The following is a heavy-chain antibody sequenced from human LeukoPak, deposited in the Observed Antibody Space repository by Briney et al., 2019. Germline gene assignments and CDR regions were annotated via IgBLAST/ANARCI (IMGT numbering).Heavy chain of an antibody. CDR1: GGSISSSSYY. CDR2: IHHSGST. Sequence: SETLSLTCTVSGGSISSSSYYWGWIRQPPEKGLEWIGEIHHSGSTNYNPSLKSRVTISVDKSKNQFSLKLNSVTAADTAVYYCTRRRVHYYDSSAYYSRPQRVFDIWGQGTMVTVSS. J-gene: IGHJ3*02. D-gene: IGHD3-22*01. CDR3: TRRRVHYYDSSAYYSRPQRVFDI. V-gene: IGHV4-39*07.